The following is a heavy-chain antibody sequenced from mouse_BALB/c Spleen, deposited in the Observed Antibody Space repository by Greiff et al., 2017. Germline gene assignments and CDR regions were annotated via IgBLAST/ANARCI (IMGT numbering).Heavy chain of an antibody. CDR1: GFTFSNYW. D-gene: IGHD2-12*01. CDR2: IRLKSNNYAT. Sequence: EVKLEESGGGLVQPGGSMKLSCVASGFTFSNYWMNWVRQSPEKGLEWVAEIRLKSNNYATHYAESVKGRFTISRDDSKSSVYLQMNNLRAEDTGIYYCTRYEDAMDYWGQGTSVTVSS. J-gene: IGHJ4*01. CDR3: TRYEDAMDY. V-gene: IGHV6-6*02.